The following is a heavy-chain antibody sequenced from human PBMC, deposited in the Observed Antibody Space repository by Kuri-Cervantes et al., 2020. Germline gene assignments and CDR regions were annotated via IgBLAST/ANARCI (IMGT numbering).Heavy chain of an antibody. D-gene: IGHD6-13*01. V-gene: IGHV3-30*03. CDR1: GFTFSSYG. CDR3: ARLHEDEPGMGYYYYYMDV. J-gene: IGHJ6*03. Sequence: GGSLRLSCAASGFTFSSYGMHWVRQAPGKGLEWVAVISYDGSNKYYADSVKGRFTISRDNSKNTLYLQMNSLRAEDTAVYYCARLHEDEPGMGYYYYYMDVWGNGTTVTVSS. CDR2: ISYDGSNK.